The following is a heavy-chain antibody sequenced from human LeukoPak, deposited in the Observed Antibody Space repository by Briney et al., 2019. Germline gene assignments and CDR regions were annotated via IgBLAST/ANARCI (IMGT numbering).Heavy chain of an antibody. CDR1: GFTFDDYA. D-gene: IGHD5-18*01. V-gene: IGHV3-9*01. CDR3: VKAYSVSYDGDPFDD. Sequence: PGGSLRLSCAASGFTFDDYAIHWVRQDPGRGLEWVSGISWNSASIGYADSVRGRFTISRDNARNSLYLEMNSLRAEDTALYHCVKAYSVSYDGDPFDDWGQGTLVTVSS. J-gene: IGHJ4*02. CDR2: ISWNSASI.